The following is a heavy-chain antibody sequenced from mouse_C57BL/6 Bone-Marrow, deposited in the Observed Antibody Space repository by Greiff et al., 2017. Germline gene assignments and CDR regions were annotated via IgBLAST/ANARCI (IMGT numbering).Heavy chain of an antibody. J-gene: IGHJ2*01. CDR2: IYPGSGNT. D-gene: IGHD3-1*01. CDR1: GYTFTDYY. Sequence: VHLVESGAELVRPGASVKLSCKASGYTFTDYYINWVKQRPGQGLEWIARIYPGSGNTYYNEKFKGKATLTAEKSSSTAYMQLSSLTSEDSAVYFCARSGGDWGQGTTLTVSS. CDR3: ARSGGD. V-gene: IGHV1-76*01.